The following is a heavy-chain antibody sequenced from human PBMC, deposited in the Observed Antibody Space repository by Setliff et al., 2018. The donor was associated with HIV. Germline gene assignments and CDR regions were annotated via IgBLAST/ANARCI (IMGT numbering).Heavy chain of an antibody. V-gene: IGHV1-18*04. CDR3: ARIPNHSSGFDY. D-gene: IGHD3-22*01. CDR2: ISAYNGNT. J-gene: IGHJ4*02. CDR1: GYTFTDYY. Sequence: ASVKVSCKASGYTFTDYYMQWVRQAPGQGLEWMGWISAYNGNTNYAPKFQGRVTITADESTTTAYMELSSLRSEDTAVYYCARIPNHSSGFDYWGQGTPVTAPQ.